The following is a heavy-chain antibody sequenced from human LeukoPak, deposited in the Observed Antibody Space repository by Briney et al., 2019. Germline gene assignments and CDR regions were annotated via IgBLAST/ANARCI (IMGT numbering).Heavy chain of an antibody. D-gene: IGHD5-12*01. V-gene: IGHV1-2*02. Sequence: GASVKVSCKASGYTFTDYYIHWVRQAPGQGLGWMGWINSNSGATNYAQKFQGRVTMTRDTSISTAYMELTRLGSDDTAVYYCARGGSLGYWGQGTLVTVSS. J-gene: IGHJ4*02. CDR2: INSNSGAT. CDR3: ARGGSLGY. CDR1: GYTFTDYY.